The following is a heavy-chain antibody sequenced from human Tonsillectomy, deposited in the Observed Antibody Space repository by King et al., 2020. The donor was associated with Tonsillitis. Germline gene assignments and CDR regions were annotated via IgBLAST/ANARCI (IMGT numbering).Heavy chain of an antibody. CDR3: VRHDPALYSSSWSRGYGMDV. Sequence: VQLXESGPGLXXPXETLSLTXXVXGGPXXXHYWSWIRXXPGKGLXXIXXXXYTGXTXSXPSLRSXVTIPTDTSXXQFSLKLGPXXXADMXVYYCVRHDPALYSSSWSRGYGMDVWGQGTTVTVSS. V-gene: IGHV4-59*08. CDR1: GGPXXXHY. D-gene: IGHD6-13*01. J-gene: IGHJ6*02. CDR2: XXYTGXT.